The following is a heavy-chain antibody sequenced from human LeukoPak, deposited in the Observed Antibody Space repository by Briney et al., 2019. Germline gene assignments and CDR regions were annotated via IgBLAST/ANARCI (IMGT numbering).Heavy chain of an antibody. J-gene: IGHJ4*02. CDR2: IWYDGSNK. Sequence: PGRSLRLSCAASGFTFSSYGMHWVRQAPGKGLEWVAVIWYDGSNKYYADSVKGRFTISRDNSKNMLYLQMNSLRADDTAVYYCAKWYCTTSTCYYDYWGQGTLVTVSS. CDR1: GFTFSSYG. CDR3: AKWYCTTSTCYYDY. V-gene: IGHV3-33*06. D-gene: IGHD2-8*01.